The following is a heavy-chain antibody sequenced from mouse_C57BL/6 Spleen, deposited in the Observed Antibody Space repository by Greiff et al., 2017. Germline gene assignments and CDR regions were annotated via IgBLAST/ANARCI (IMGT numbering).Heavy chain of an antibody. CDR1: GFTFSSYG. Sequence: EVQLQQSGGDLVKPGGSLKLSCAASGFTFSSYGMSWVRQTPDKRLEWVATISSGGSYTYYPDSVKGRFTISRDNAKNTLYLQMSSLKSEDTAMYYCARHEDYDYDDGYYFDYWGQGTTLTVSS. D-gene: IGHD2-4*01. CDR3: ARHEDYDYDDGYYFDY. CDR2: ISSGGSYT. J-gene: IGHJ2*01. V-gene: IGHV5-6*01.